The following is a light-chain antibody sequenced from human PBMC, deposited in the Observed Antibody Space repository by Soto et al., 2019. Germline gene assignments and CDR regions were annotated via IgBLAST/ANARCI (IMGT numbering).Light chain of an antibody. CDR3: QAWDSSTGV. CDR1: KLGEKY. V-gene: IGLV3-1*01. J-gene: IGLJ2*01. Sequence: SYELTQPPSVSVSPGQTASITCSGDKLGEKYASWYQQKPGQSPVLVIYQDEKRPSGIPERFSGSNSGNTATLTISGTQAMDEADYYCQAWDSSTGVFGXGTKLTVL. CDR2: QDE.